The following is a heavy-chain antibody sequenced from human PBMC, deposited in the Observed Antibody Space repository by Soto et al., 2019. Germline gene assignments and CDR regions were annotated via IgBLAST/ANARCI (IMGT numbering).Heavy chain of an antibody. V-gene: IGHV3-30-3*01. Sequence: GGSLRLSCAASGITFTSYAMHWVRQAPGKGLEWVALISYDGSSKYYADSVKGRFTVSRDNSKNTLYLQMNSLRAEDTAVYYCARGGIPLSSPFDYWGQGTLVTVSS. CDR1: GITFTSYA. D-gene: IGHD2-2*01. J-gene: IGHJ4*02. CDR3: ARGGIPLSSPFDY. CDR2: ISYDGSSK.